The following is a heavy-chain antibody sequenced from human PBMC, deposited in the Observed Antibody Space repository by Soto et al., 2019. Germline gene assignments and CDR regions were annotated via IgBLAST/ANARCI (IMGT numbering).Heavy chain of an antibody. CDR2: MNPNSGNT. Sequence: QVQLVQSGAEVKKPGASVKVSCKASGYTFTSYDINWVRQATGQGLEWMGWMNPNSGNTGYAQKFKGRGTMTRNTSISTAYMELSSLRSEDTAVYYCARKQASWSGYYGSEYYYYYYYMDVWGKGTTVTVSS. CDR1: GYTFTSYD. V-gene: IGHV1-8*01. D-gene: IGHD3-3*01. J-gene: IGHJ6*03. CDR3: ARKQASWSGYYGSEYYYYYYYMDV.